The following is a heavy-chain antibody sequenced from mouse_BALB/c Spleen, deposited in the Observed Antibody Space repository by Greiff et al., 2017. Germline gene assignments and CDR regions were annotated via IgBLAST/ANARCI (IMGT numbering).Heavy chain of an antibody. V-gene: IGHV7-3*02. Sequence: DVMLVESGGGLVQPGGSLRLSCATSGFTFSDYYMSWVRQPPGKALEWLGFIRNKANGYTTEYSASVKGRFTISRDNSQSILYLQMNTLRAEDSATYYCARDFYGSTLYYFDYWGQGTTLTVSA. CDR3: ARDFYGSTLYYFDY. D-gene: IGHD1-1*01. J-gene: IGHJ2*01. CDR1: GFTFSDYY. CDR2: IRNKANGYTT.